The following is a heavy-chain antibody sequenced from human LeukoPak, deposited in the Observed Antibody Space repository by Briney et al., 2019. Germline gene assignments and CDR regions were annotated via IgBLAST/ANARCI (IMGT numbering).Heavy chain of an antibody. V-gene: IGHV4-39*02. CDR2: IYYSGST. CDR3: ARERRIAVAVDY. J-gene: IGHJ4*02. CDR1: GGSISSSIYY. Sequence: SETLSLTCTVSGGSISSSIYYWGWIRQPPGKGLERIGSIYYSGSTYYNPSLKSRVTISVDTSKNQFSLKLSSVTAADTAVYYCARERRIAVAVDYWGQGTLVTVSS. D-gene: IGHD6-19*01.